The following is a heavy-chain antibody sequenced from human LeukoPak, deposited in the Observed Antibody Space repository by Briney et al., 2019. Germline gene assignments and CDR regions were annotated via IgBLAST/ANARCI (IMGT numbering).Heavy chain of an antibody. J-gene: IGHJ4*02. CDR1: GGSISSYY. CDR3: GRDIRGLYYYGSGPMGPPDYYFDY. Sequence: KPSETLSLTCTVSGGSISSYYWSWIRQPPGKGLEWIGYIYYSGSTNYNPSLKSRVTISVDTSKNQFSLKLNSVTAADTAVYYCGRDIRGLYYYGSGPMGPPDYYFDYWGQGTLVTVSS. CDR2: IYYSGST. V-gene: IGHV4-59*12. D-gene: IGHD3-10*01.